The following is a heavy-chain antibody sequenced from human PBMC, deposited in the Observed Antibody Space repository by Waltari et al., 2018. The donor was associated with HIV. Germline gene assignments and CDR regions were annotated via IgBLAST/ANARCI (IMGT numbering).Heavy chain of an antibody. D-gene: IGHD6-19*01. CDR3: TKAVAGFYYFDY. J-gene: IGHJ4*02. CDR2: IRSKTYGGTT. CDR1: GFSFGDYS. Sequence: EVQLVESGGGLVQPGRSLRLSCAASGFSFGDYSMSWVSQAPGKGLGWVGFIRSKTYGGTTEYAASVKGRFTISRDDSKSIAYLQMNSLKTEDTAVYYCTKAVAGFYYFDYWGQGTQVTVSS. V-gene: IGHV3-49*04.